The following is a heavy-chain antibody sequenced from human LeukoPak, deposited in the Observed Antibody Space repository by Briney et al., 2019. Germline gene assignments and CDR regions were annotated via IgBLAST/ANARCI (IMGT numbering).Heavy chain of an antibody. CDR3: ARNKIYSVYFDY. J-gene: IGHJ4*02. D-gene: IGHD5/OR15-5a*01. Sequence: ASVKVSCKASGYTFTSYAITWVRQAPGQGLEWMGWISAYNGNTKYGQRLQGRVTMTTDTSTSTAYMELRSLRSDDTAVYYCARNKIYSVYFDYWGQGTLVTVSS. CDR1: GYTFTSYA. V-gene: IGHV1-18*01. CDR2: ISAYNGNT.